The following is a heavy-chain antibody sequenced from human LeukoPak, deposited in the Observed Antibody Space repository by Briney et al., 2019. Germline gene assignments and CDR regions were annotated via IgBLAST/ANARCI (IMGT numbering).Heavy chain of an antibody. Sequence: GGSLRLSCAASGFTFSSYGMSWVRQAPGKGLEWVSAISGSGGSTYYADSVKGRFTISRDNSKNTLYLQMNSLRAEDTAVYYCARGLYYYDSSGYYLNYWGQGTLVTVPS. CDR1: GFTFSSYG. CDR2: ISGSGGST. CDR3: ARGLYYYDSSGYYLNY. V-gene: IGHV3-23*01. D-gene: IGHD3-22*01. J-gene: IGHJ4*02.